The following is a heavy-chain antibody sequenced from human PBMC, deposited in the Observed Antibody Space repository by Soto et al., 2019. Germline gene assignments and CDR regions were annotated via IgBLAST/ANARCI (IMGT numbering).Heavy chain of an antibody. Sequence: GASVKVSCKASGGTFSSYTISWVRQAPGQGLEWMGRITPILGIANYAQKFQGRVTITADKSTSTAYMELSSLRSEDTAVYYCARSYLNWFDPWGQGTLVTVSS. V-gene: IGHV1-69*02. CDR3: ARSYLNWFDP. CDR2: ITPILGIA. CDR1: GGTFSSYT. J-gene: IGHJ5*02. D-gene: IGHD2-21*01.